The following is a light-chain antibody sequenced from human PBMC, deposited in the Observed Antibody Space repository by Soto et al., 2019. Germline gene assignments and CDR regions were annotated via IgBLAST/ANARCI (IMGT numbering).Light chain of an antibody. Sequence: DIQLTQSPSFLSASVGDTGTITCRASQGISTYLAWYQQKPGKAPKNLIYGASTLQSGVPSRFSGSGSGTEFTLTISSLQPEDFATYYCQGLSTYPRTCGQGTKVEIK. CDR3: QGLSTYPRT. CDR2: GAS. CDR1: QGISTY. J-gene: IGKJ1*01. V-gene: IGKV1-9*01.